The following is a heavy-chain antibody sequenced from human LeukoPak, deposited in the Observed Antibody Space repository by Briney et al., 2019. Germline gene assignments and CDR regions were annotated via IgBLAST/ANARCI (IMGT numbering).Heavy chain of an antibody. CDR1: GGSISSYY. CDR3: ARVEVLRYFDWLPSSYWYFDL. J-gene: IGHJ2*01. D-gene: IGHD3-9*01. CDR2: IYYSGST. V-gene: IGHV4-59*01. Sequence: PSETLSLTCTVSGGSISSYYWSWIRQPPGKGLEWIGYIYYSGSTNYNPSLKSRVTISVDTSKNQFSLKLSSVTAADTAVYYCARVEVLRYFDWLPSSYWYFDLWGQGTLVTVSS.